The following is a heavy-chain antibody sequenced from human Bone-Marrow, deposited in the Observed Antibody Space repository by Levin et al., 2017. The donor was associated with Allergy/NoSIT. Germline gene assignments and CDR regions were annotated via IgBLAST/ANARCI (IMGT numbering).Heavy chain of an antibody. CDR2: IGGSGDAT. CDR3: AKKDWGETTGPPLLNN. V-gene: IGHV3-23*01. J-gene: IGHJ4*02. CDR1: GFTFSTFA. Sequence: PGGSLRLSCAASGFTFSTFAMSWVRQARGKGLEWVAGIGGSGDATSHADSVKGRFIISRDNSKNMLYLQMNSLKDEDTAVYYCAKKDWGETTGPPLLNNWGQGTLVIVSS. D-gene: IGHD3/OR15-3a*01.